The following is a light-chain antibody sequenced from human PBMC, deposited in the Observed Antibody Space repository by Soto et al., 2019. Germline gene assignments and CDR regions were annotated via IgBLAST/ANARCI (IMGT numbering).Light chain of an antibody. Sequence: DIVLTQSPAILSVSPGARVPLSCRASQSISRSLAWYQQKPGQAPRLLISDASTRATGIPARFTGSGSGTEFTLTISSLQSEDFAVYYCQQYHIWPPWTSGQGTKVDIK. J-gene: IGKJ1*01. CDR3: QQYHIWPPWT. CDR1: QSISRS. CDR2: DAS. V-gene: IGKV3-15*01.